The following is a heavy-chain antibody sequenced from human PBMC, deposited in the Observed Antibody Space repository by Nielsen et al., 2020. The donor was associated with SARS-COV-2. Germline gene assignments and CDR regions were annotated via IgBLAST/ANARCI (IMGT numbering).Heavy chain of an antibody. V-gene: IGHV3-74*01. D-gene: IGHD3-16*01. Sequence: GESLKISFAAPGFTFSNYGMNWVRQIPGKGLAWVAHINIDGSKANYAESVKGRFTISRDNAENTQYLHMNSLRADDTAVYYCVRVRDDGYYYDTSPFDHWGQGTLVTVSS. CDR3: VRVRDDGYYYDTSPFDH. J-gene: IGHJ4*02. CDR2: INIDGSKA. CDR1: GFTFSNYG.